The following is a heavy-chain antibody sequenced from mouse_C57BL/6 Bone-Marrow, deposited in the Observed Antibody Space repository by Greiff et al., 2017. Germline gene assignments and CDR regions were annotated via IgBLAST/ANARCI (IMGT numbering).Heavy chain of an antibody. D-gene: IGHD2-3*01. CDR1: GFTFSDYY. V-gene: IGHV5-12*01. J-gene: IGHJ4*01. CDR3: ARPLYDGYPYYAMDY. CDR2: ISNGGGST. Sequence: DVMLVESGGGLVQPGGSLKLSCAASGFTFSDYYMYWVRQTPEKRLERVAYISNGGGSTYYPDTVKGRFTISRDNAKNTLYLQMSRLKSEDTAMYYCARPLYDGYPYYAMDYWGQGTSVTVSS.